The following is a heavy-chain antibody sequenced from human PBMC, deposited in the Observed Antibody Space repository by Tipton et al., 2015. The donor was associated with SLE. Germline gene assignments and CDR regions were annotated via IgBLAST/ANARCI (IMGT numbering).Heavy chain of an antibody. D-gene: IGHD4/OR15-4a*01. V-gene: IGHV4-59*12. J-gene: IGHJ5*02. CDR1: GASINNYY. CDR2: TTHSGKT. CDR3: TRGGRGDGANPFDP. Sequence: GLVKPSETLSLICSVSGASINNYYWSWIRQSPGKGLEWIGETTHSGKTNYNPSLKSRVTISADTSKNQFSLKLTSVTVADTAVYYCTRGGRGDGANPFDPWGQGTLVTVSS.